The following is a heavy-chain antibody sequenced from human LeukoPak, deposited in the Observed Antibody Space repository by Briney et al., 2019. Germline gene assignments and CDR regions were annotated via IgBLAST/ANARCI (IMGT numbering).Heavy chain of an antibody. V-gene: IGHV4-34*01. CDR3: AREDYDYVWGSYRYPNWFDP. CDR1: GGSFSGYY. J-gene: IGHJ5*02. D-gene: IGHD3-16*02. CDR2: INHSGST. Sequence: SETPSLTCAVYGGSFSGYYWSWIRQPPGKGLEWIGEINHSGSTNYNPSLKSRVTISVDASKNQFSLKLSSVTAADTAVYYCAREDYDYVWGSYRYPNWFDPWGQGTLVTVSS.